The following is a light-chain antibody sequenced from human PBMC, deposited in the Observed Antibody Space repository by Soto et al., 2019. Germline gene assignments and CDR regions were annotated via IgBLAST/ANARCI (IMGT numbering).Light chain of an antibody. J-gene: IGLJ1*01. V-gene: IGLV2-23*02. CDR2: EVT. CDR1: NSDVGSYNL. Sequence: VLTQPASVSGSPRQSITISCTGTNSDVGSYNLVSWFQQHPGKAPKLVIYEVTKRPSGVSDRFSGSKSGNTASLTISGLQAEDEADYYCFSYAGDSVYVFGTGTKLTVL. CDR3: FSYAGDSVYV.